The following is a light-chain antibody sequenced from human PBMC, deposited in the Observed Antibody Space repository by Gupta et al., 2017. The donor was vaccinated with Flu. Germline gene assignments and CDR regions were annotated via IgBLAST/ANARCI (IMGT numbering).Light chain of an antibody. CDR1: KLGDKY. Sequence: SFELTQTPSLSVSPGQTASITCSGDKLGDKYTCWYQQKPGQSPVLLIYRDVKRPSGVPERFSGSNSGNTATLTISGTRSMDEADYYCQAWDSNTLLFGGGTKLTVL. J-gene: IGLJ2*01. V-gene: IGLV3-1*01. CDR3: QAWDSNTLL. CDR2: RDV.